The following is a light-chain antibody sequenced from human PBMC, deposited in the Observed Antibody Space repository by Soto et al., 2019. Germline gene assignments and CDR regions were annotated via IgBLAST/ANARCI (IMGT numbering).Light chain of an antibody. V-gene: IGLV2-11*01. J-gene: IGLJ1*01. CDR3: SSYGGRYNYV. CDR2: DVN. Sequence: QSALTQPRSVSGSPGQSVTLSCTGTSSDVGGYHYVSWYQHHPGKAPKIIIYDVNKRPSGVPDRFSGSKSGNTASLTVSGLQAEDEAGYYCSSYGGRYNYVFGTGTKLTVL. CDR1: SSDVGGYHY.